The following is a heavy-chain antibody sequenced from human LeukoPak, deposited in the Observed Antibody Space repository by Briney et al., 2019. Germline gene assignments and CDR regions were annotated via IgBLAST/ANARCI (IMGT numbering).Heavy chain of an antibody. V-gene: IGHV3-23*01. D-gene: IGHD3-16*01. CDR2: ISGGGGST. CDR3: VSQGGTYYFDY. CDR1: GFILSNYE. J-gene: IGHJ4*02. Sequence: GGSLRLSCAASGFILSNYEMNWVRQAPGKGLEWVSAISGGGGSTYYADSVKGRFTISRDNSKNTLYLQMNSLRAEDTAVYYCVSQGGTYYFDYWGQGTLVTVSS.